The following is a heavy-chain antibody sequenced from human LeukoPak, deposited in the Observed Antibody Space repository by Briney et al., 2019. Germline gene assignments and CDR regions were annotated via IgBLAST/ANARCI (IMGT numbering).Heavy chain of an antibody. CDR3: ARDFALVGATGRDY. V-gene: IGHV3-48*03. D-gene: IGHD1-26*01. Sequence: PGGSLRLSCAASGFTFSSYEMNWVRQAPGKGLEWVSYISSSGSTIYYADSVKGRFTISRDKAKKSLYMKMNSLRAEDTAVYYCARDFALVGATGRDYWGQGTLVTVSS. CDR2: ISSSGSTI. J-gene: IGHJ4*02. CDR1: GFTFSSYE.